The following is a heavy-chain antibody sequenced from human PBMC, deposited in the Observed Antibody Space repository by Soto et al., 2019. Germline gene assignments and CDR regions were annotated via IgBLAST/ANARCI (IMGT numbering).Heavy chain of an antibody. D-gene: IGHD3-3*01. CDR3: ARFLRPDAFDI. J-gene: IGHJ3*02. CDR2: IYYSGST. CDR1: GGSISSGGYY. Sequence: SETLSLTCTVSGGSISSGGYYWSWIRQHPGKGLEWIGYIYYSGSTYYNQSLKSRVTISVDTSKNKFSLKLSSVTAADTAVYYCARFLRPDAFDIWGQGTMVTVSS. V-gene: IGHV4-31*03.